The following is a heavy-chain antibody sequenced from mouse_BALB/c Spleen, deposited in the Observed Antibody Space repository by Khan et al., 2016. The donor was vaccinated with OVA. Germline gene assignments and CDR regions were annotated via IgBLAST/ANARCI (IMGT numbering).Heavy chain of an antibody. CDR2: INPSSGYN. D-gene: IGHD1-1*01. CDR3: TRGGYGSCGY. CDR1: GYIFTSYM. Sequence: VQLQESGAELARPGASVKMSCKASGYIFTSYMMHWVKQRPGQGLEWIGDINPSSGYNNFNQKFKDKATLTADKSSSTAYMQLSSLTSEDSAVYYCTRGGYGSCGYWGQGTLVTVSA. V-gene: IGHV1-4*01. J-gene: IGHJ3*02.